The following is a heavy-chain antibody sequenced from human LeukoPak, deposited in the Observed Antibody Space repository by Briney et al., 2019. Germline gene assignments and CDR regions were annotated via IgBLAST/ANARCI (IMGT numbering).Heavy chain of an antibody. CDR1: GFTFSSYA. V-gene: IGHV3-30-3*01. CDR2: ISYDGSNK. D-gene: IGHD3-22*01. J-gene: IGHJ1*01. Sequence: PGGSLRLSCAASGFTFSSYAMHWVRQAPGKGLEWVAVISYDGSNKYYADSVKGRFTISRDNSKNTLYLQMNSLRAEDTAVYYCAIADYYDSSGSEYFQHWGQGTLVTVSS. CDR3: AIADYYDSSGSEYFQH.